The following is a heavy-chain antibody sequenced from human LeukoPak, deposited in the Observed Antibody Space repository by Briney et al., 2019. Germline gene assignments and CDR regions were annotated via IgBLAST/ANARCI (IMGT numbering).Heavy chain of an antibody. J-gene: IGHJ1*01. D-gene: IGHD3-22*01. CDR3: AGHDSSGTYFQH. Sequence: SETQSLTCAVYGGSFSGYYWSWIRQPPGKGLEWIGEINHSGSTNYNPSLKSRVTISVDTSKNQFSLKLSSVTAADTAVYYCAGHDSSGTYFQHWGQGTLVTVSS. CDR2: INHSGST. V-gene: IGHV4-34*01. CDR1: GGSFSGYY.